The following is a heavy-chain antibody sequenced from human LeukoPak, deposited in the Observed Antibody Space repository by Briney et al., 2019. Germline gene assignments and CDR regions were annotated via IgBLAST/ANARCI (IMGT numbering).Heavy chain of an antibody. J-gene: IGHJ4*02. CDR2: INSDGSSI. D-gene: IGHD5-12*01. V-gene: IGHV3-74*03. CDR1: GFTFSSYW. Sequence: GGSLRLSCAASGFTFSSYWMHWVRQVPGKGLVWVSRINSDGSSITYTDSVKGRFTISRDNAKNTLYLQMNSLRVEDTAVYYCVREGRVSGYDFDCWGQGTLVTVSS. CDR3: VREGRVSGYDFDC.